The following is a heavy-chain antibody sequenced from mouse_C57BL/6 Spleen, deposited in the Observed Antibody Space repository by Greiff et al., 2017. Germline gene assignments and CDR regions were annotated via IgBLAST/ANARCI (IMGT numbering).Heavy chain of an antibody. D-gene: IGHD4-1*01. CDR2: ISYSGST. Sequence: EVQLQQSGPGLAKPSQTLSITCSVTGYSITSDYWNWIRKFPGNKLEYMGYISYSGSTYYNPSLKSRISITRDTSKNQYYLQLNSVTTEDTATYYCARAPTGTSWYFDVWGTGTTVTVSS. V-gene: IGHV3-8*01. CDR1: GYSITSDY. CDR3: ARAPTGTSWYFDV. J-gene: IGHJ1*03.